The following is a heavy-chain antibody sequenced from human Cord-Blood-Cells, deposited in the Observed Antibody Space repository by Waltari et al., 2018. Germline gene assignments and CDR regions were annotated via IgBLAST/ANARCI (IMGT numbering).Heavy chain of an antibody. CDR3: ARDSSSSYYYYYGMDV. CDR1: GGTFSTYS. D-gene: IGHD6-6*01. V-gene: IGHV1-69*01. CDR2: IIPIFGTA. Sequence: QVQLVQSGAEVKKPGSSVKVSCKAAGGTFSTYSISWVRQALGQGLEWMGGIIPIFGTANYAQKFQGRVTITADESTSTSYMELSSLRSEDTAVYYCARDSSSSYYYYYGMDVWGQGTTVTVSS. J-gene: IGHJ6*02.